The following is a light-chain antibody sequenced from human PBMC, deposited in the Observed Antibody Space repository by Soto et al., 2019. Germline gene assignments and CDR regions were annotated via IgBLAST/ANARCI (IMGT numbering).Light chain of an antibody. J-gene: IGLJ3*02. Sequence: SYELTQPPSVSVAPGQTAMINCGGNDIGSKSVHWYQQRPGQAPVLVVYDDRDRPSGIPERFSGSNTGITATLTISRVEAGDEADYYCQVWDRNNNHVLFGGGTKLTVL. CDR2: DDR. V-gene: IGLV3-21*02. CDR3: QVWDRNNNHVL. CDR1: DIGSKS.